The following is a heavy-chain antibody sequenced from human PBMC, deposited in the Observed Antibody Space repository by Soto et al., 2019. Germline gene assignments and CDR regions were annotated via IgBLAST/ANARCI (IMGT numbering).Heavy chain of an antibody. CDR3: AREMMYSSGHYYYYGMDV. V-gene: IGHV1-18*01. D-gene: IGHD6-19*01. CDR1: GYTFTSYG. J-gene: IGHJ6*02. Sequence: ASVKVSCKASGYTFTSYGISWVRQAPGQGLEWMGWISAYNGNTNYAQKLQGRVTMTTDTSTSTAYMELRSLKSDDTAVYYCAREMMYSSGHYYYYGMDVWGQGTTVTVSS. CDR2: ISAYNGNT.